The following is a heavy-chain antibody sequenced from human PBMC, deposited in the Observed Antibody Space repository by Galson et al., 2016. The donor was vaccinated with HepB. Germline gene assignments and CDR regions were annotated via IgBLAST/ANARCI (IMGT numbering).Heavy chain of an antibody. CDR1: GFSFSRFS. CDR3: ALPG. J-gene: IGHJ4*02. V-gene: IGHV3-48*02. Sequence: SCAASGFSFSRFSMNWVRQAPGKGLEWIAYINSSSSPILYADSVKGRFTISRDNARDILYLQMNNLRDDDTGVYYCALPGWGEGTLVTVSS. CDR2: INSSSSPI.